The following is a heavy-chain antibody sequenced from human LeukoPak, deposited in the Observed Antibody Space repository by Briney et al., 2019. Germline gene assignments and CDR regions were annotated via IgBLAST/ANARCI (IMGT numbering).Heavy chain of an antibody. D-gene: IGHD3-22*01. CDR3: ARATSGYYDSSGYYFFHYGMDV. V-gene: IGHV4-39*01. Sequence: NSSETLSLTCTVSGGSISSSSYYWGWIRQPPGKGLEWIGSIYYSGSTYYNPSLKSRVTISVDTSKNQFSLKLSSVTAADTAVYYCARATSGYYDSSGYYFFHYGMDVWGQGTTVTVPS. CDR2: IYYSGST. J-gene: IGHJ6*02. CDR1: GGSISSSSYY.